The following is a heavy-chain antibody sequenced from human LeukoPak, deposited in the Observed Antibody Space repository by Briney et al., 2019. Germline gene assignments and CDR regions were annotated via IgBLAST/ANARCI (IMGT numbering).Heavy chain of an antibody. J-gene: IGHJ4*02. CDR3: ASPAHQWHWYYFDY. CDR1: GFTVSSNY. CDR2: IYSGGTT. V-gene: IGHV3-66*01. Sequence: GRSLRLSCAASGFTVSSNYMSWVRQAPGKGLEWVSVIYSGGTTYYADSVKGRFIISRDNSKNTLYLQMNSLRAEDTAVYYCASPAHQWHWYYFDYWGQGTLVTVSS. D-gene: IGHD6-19*01.